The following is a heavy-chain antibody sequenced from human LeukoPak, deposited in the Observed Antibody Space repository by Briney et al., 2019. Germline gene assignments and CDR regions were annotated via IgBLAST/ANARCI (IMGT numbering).Heavy chain of an antibody. J-gene: IGHJ6*03. CDR3: ARDDLHLVRRLGGTTEYYYYYYMDV. CDR1: GGSISSYY. Sequence: PSETLSLTCTVSGGSISSYYWSWIRQPPGKGLEWIGYIYYSGSTNYNPSLKSRVTISVDTSKNQFSLKLSSVTAADTAVYYCARDDLHLVRRLGGTTEYYYYYYMDVWGKGTTVTVSS. V-gene: IGHV4-59*12. D-gene: IGHD6-13*01. CDR2: IYYSGST.